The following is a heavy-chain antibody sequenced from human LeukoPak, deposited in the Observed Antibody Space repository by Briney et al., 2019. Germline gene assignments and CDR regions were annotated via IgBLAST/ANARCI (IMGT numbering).Heavy chain of an antibody. CDR1: GGTFSSYA. CDR2: IIPIFGTA. CDR3: ARDGMGGELFLNHFDY. D-gene: IGHD3-10*01. J-gene: IGHJ4*02. V-gene: IGHV1-69*13. Sequence: SVKVSCKASGGTFSSYAISWVRQAPGQGLEWMGGIIPIFGTANYAQKFQGRVTITADESTSTAYMELSSLRSEDTAVYYCARDGMGGELFLNHFDYWGQGTLVTVSS.